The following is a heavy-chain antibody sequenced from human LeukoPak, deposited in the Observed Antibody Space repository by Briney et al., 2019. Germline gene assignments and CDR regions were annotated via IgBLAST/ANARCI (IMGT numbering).Heavy chain of an antibody. V-gene: IGHV3-23*01. D-gene: IGHD2/OR15-2a*01. CDR2: FSGSGGST. J-gene: IGHJ4*02. CDR3: ARSGLSRFGF. CDR1: GFTFSSYG. Sequence: GGSLRLSCVASGFTFSSYGLSWVRQAPGKGLQWVSAFSGSGGSTYYADSVKGRFTISRDNSRNTLYLQMHSLRAEDTAVYYCARSGLSRFGFWGQGTLVTVSS.